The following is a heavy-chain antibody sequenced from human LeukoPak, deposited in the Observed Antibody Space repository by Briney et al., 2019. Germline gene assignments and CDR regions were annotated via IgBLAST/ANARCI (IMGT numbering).Heavy chain of an antibody. Sequence: GGSLRLSCAASGFSFSRYAMFCVPQAPGKGLECVSGISLSGGSTYYADSVRGRCTVSRDNSKNTLYLRVNSRSGEDTAADYCARASSSDYYYDYFDPWGQGTLVTVSS. D-gene: IGHD3-22*01. CDR1: GFSFSRYA. V-gene: IGHV3-23*01. CDR2: ISLSGGST. CDR3: ARASSSDYYYDYFDP. J-gene: IGHJ5*02.